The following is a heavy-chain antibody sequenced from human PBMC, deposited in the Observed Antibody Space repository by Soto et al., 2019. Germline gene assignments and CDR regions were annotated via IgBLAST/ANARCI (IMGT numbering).Heavy chain of an antibody. D-gene: IGHD3-16*02. CDR3: TFGHYDYIWGSYPFDY. J-gene: IGHJ4*02. CDR1: GFTFSGSA. V-gene: IGHV3-73*01. CDR2: IRSKANSYAT. Sequence: GGSLRLSCAASGFTFSGSAMHWVRQASGKGLEWVGRIRSKANSYATAYAASVKGRFAISRDDSKNTAYLQMNSLKTEDTAVYYCTFGHYDYIWGSYPFDYWGQGTLVTVSS.